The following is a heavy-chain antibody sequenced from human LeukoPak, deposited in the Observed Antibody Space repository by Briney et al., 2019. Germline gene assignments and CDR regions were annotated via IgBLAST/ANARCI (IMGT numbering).Heavy chain of an antibody. CDR3: ARVASNYDFDY. CDR2: INWNGGNT. V-gene: IGHV3-20*04. D-gene: IGHD4-11*01. J-gene: IGHJ4*02. CDR1: GLTFDDYG. Sequence: GGSLRLSCAASGLTFDDYGMTWVRQAPGKGLEWVSGINWNGGNTGYADSVKGRFTISRDNAQNSLCLQMNSLRAEDTALYYCARVASNYDFDYWGQGTLVSVSS.